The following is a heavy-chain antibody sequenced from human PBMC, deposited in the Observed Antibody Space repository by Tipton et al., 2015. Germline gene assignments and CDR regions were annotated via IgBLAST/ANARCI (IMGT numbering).Heavy chain of an antibody. Sequence: LRLSCAASGFTFSSFGMNWVRQSPGKGLEWIGYISYSGSTHYNPSLKRRVTISLDTSKNQFSLTLNSVTAADTAVYYCARDLEHGMDVWGQGTTVTVSS. D-gene: IGHD5-24*01. J-gene: IGHJ6*02. V-gene: IGHV4-59*01. CDR2: ISYSGST. CDR1: GFTFSSFG. CDR3: ARDLEHGMDV.